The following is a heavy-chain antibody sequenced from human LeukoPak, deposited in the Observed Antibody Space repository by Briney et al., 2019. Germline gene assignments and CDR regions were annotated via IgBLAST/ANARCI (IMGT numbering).Heavy chain of an antibody. V-gene: IGHV1-69*13. D-gene: IGHD3-22*01. CDR2: IIPIFGTS. Sequence: GASVKVSCKASGGTFSSYAISWVRQAPGQGLEWMGGIIPIFGTSNYAQKFQGRVTITADESTSTAYMELSSLRSEDTAVYDRLGHDAFDIWGQGTLVTVSS. CDR3: LGHDAFDI. CDR1: GGTFSSYA. J-gene: IGHJ3*02.